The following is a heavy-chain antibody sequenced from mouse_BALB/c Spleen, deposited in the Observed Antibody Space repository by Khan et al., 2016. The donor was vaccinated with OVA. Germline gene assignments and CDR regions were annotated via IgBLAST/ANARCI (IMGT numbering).Heavy chain of an antibody. Sequence: EVQLQESGPGLVKPSQSLSLTCTVTGYSITSGYGWNWIRQFPGNKLEWMGYISYSGSTNYNPSLKSRISITRDTSKNQFFLQLDSVATEDTATCYFARPARIQYWGQGTTLTVSS. CDR1: GYSITSGYG. J-gene: IGHJ2*01. D-gene: IGHD1-2*01. CDR2: ISYSGST. V-gene: IGHV3-2*02. CDR3: ARPARIQY.